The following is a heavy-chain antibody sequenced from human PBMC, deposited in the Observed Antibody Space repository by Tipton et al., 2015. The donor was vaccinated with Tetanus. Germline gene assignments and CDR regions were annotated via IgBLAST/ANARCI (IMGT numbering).Heavy chain of an antibody. CDR3: AREADCSGGSCFSGDFDT. Sequence: SLRLSCAASGFIFSSYGIHWVRQAPGKGLEWLAVSWYDGTDKYYAESVKGRFTISRDNSKNTLYLQMNSLRAEDTALYYCAREADCSGGSCFSGDFDTWGQGTQVTVSS. J-gene: IGHJ4*02. D-gene: IGHD2-15*01. CDR2: SWYDGTDK. V-gene: IGHV3-33*01. CDR1: GFIFSSYG.